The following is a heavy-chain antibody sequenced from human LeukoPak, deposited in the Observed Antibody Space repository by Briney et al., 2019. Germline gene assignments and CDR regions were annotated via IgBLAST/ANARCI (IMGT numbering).Heavy chain of an antibody. Sequence: SETLSLTCTVSGGSISTFYWSWIRQRPGKGLEWIGYIYYSGTTNYNPSLKSRVTISVDMSKSQFSLTLSSVTAADTALYYCARRDTSGRIGRFDPWGQGTLVTVSS. D-gene: IGHD5-18*01. J-gene: IGHJ5*02. CDR2: IYYSGTT. CDR3: ARRDTSGRIGRFDP. CDR1: GGSISTFY. V-gene: IGHV4-59*08.